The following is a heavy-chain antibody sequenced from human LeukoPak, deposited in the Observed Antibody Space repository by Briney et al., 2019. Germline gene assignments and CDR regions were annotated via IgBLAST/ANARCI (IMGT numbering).Heavy chain of an antibody. V-gene: IGHV4-38-2*02. D-gene: IGHD3-3*01. CDR1: GYSISSGYY. CDR3: ARVVGETYYDFWSGYSEYYYYMDV. CDR2: IYHSGST. Sequence: SETLSLTCTVSGYSISSGYYWGWIRQPPGKGLEWIGSIYHSGSTYYNPSLKSRVTISVDTSKNQFSLKLSSVTAADTAVYYCARVVGETYYDFWSGYSEYYYYMDVWGKGTTVTVSS. J-gene: IGHJ6*03.